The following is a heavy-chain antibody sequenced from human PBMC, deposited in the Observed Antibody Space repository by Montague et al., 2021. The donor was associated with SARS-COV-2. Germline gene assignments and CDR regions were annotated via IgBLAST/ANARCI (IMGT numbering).Heavy chain of an antibody. J-gene: IGHJ6*02. V-gene: IGHV4-4*02. D-gene: IGHD3-16*01. CDR1: DGAISSPNW. CDR3: ARGGTYHYGMDV. Sequence: SETLSLTCAVSDGAISSPNWWNWVREPPGKGPEWIGGIYYTGNTNYNPSLKSRVTIFIDKSKNHFSLQLSSVTAADTAVYYCARGGTYHYGMDVWGQGTTVAVSS. CDR2: IYYTGNT.